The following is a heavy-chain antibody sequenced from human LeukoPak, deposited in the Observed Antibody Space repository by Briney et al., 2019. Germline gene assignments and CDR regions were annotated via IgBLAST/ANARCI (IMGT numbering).Heavy chain of an antibody. CDR2: IYYSGTT. Sequence: SETLSLTCTVSGGSISSYYWSWIRRPPGKGLEWIGYIYYSGTTNYNPSLKSRVTISVDTSKNQFSLKLSSATAADTAVYYCARGVYIAAAQYGYWGQGTLVTVSS. CDR3: ARGVYIAAAQYGY. CDR1: GGSISSYY. D-gene: IGHD6-13*01. J-gene: IGHJ4*02. V-gene: IGHV4-59*01.